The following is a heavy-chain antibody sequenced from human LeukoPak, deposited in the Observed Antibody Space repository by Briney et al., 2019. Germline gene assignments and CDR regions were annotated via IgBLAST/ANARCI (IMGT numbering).Heavy chain of an antibody. J-gene: IGHJ4*02. CDR3: ASASSHRIAAGGDY. CDR2: INGDGGSR. V-gene: IGHV3-74*01. CDR1: GFTFSTYW. Sequence: PGGSLRLSCAASGFTFSTYWMHWVRQAPGKGLVWVSRINGDGGSRNYADSVKGRFTISRDNAKNTVYLQMNSLRAEDTAVYYCASASSHRIAAGGDYWGQGTLVTVSS. D-gene: IGHD6-13*01.